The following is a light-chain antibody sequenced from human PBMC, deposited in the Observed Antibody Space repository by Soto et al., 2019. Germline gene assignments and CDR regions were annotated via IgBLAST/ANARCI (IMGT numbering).Light chain of an antibody. CDR3: QQYDNWPPCT. V-gene: IGKV3-15*01. Sequence: EIVMTQSPATLSVSPGERVTLSCRASQSVSRFLAWYQQRPGQAPRLLIYDTSTRATGVPARFSGSGSGTEFSLTISSLQSEDFAVYYCQQYDNWPPCTFGQGTKSEVK. J-gene: IGKJ2*02. CDR2: DTS. CDR1: QSVSRF.